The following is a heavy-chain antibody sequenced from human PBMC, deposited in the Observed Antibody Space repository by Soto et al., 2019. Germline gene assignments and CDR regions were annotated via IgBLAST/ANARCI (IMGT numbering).Heavy chain of an antibody. D-gene: IGHD3-22*01. J-gene: IGHJ5*02. V-gene: IGHV1-18*01. CDR2: ISAYNGNT. Sequence: ASVKVSCKASGYTFTSYGISWVRQAPGQGLEWMGWISAYNGNTNYAQKLQGRVTMTTDTSTSTAYMELRSLRSDDTAVYYCARGHYYDSSGYYWFDPWGQGTLVTVSS. CDR3: ARGHYYDSSGYYWFDP. CDR1: GYTFTSYG.